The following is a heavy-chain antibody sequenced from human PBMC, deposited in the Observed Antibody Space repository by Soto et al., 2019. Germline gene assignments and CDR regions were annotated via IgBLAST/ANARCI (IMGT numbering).Heavy chain of an antibody. Sequence: SETLSLTCAVYGGSFSAYYWSWIRQPAGKGLEWIGRIYTSGSTNYNPSLKSRVTMSVDTSKNQFSLKLSSVTAADTAVYYCARDRWFGEFFGMDVWGQGTTVTVSS. D-gene: IGHD3-10*01. V-gene: IGHV4-4*07. CDR3: ARDRWFGEFFGMDV. J-gene: IGHJ6*02. CDR2: IYTSGST. CDR1: GGSFSAYY.